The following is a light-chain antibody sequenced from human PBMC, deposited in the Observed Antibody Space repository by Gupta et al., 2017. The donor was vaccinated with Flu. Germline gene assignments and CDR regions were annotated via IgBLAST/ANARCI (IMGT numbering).Light chain of an antibody. J-gene: IGLJ3*02. CDR3: QAWDRSTAV. V-gene: IGLV3-1*01. CDR2: QDT. Sequence: SSELTQPPSVSVSPGQTASLTCSGDKLGNKYTSWYQQRPGQSPVLVIYQDTKRPSGIPERFSGSNSGNTATLIISGTQAMDEADYFCQAWDRSTAVFGGGTKLTVL. CDR1: KLGNKY.